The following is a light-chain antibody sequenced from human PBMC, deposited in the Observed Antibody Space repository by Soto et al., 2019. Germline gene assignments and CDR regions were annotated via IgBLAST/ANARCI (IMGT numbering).Light chain of an antibody. V-gene: IGKV1-39*01. CDR1: QRISAY. Sequence: DIQMTQSPSSLSASVGDRVTITCRASQRISAYLNWYQQKPGEAPKLLSFDVSVLESGVPSRFSGSGSETDFTLSITSLHPDDCATYYCLQTYSPPLTFGPGTTVDFK. CDR2: DVS. CDR3: LQTYSPPLT. J-gene: IGKJ3*01.